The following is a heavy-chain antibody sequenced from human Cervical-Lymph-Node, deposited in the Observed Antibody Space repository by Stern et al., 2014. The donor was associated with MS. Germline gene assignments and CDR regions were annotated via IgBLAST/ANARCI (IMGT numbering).Heavy chain of an antibody. CDR1: GYTFTSYW. CDR2: IFPGGSDI. Sequence: VQLVQSGPEVKRPRESLKISFQASGYTFTSYWIGWVRQMPGKGLEWIAIIFPGGSDIRYSPSFQGQVTISADKSSSTAYLQWNTLKASDTAIYYCARQRYFDYWGQGTLVTVSS. CDR3: ARQRYFDY. V-gene: IGHV5-51*01. J-gene: IGHJ4*02.